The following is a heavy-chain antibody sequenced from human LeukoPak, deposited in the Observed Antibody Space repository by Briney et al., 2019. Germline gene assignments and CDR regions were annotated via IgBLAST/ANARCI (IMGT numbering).Heavy chain of an antibody. CDR3: ATSGWQMSSAFDI. CDR1: GGTFSSYA. J-gene: IGHJ3*02. CDR2: IIPIFGTA. Sequence: SVKVSCKASGGTFSSYAISWVRQAPGQGLEWMGGIIPIFGTANYAQKFQGRVTITADKFTSTAYMELSSLRSEDTAVYYCATSGWQMSSAFDIWGQGTMVTVSS. D-gene: IGHD6-19*01. V-gene: IGHV1-69*06.